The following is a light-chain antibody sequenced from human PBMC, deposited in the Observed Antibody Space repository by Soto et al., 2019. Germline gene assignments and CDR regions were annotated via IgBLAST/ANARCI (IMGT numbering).Light chain of an antibody. CDR1: SSAVGDYNY. J-gene: IGLJ1*01. Sequence: QSVLTQPPSASGSPGQSVTISCTGTSSAVGDYNYVSWYQQHPGKAPKLMIYEVNKRPSGVPDRFSGSKSGNTASLTVSGLQAEDEAEYSCGSYTVTNTCAVFRNGTKVPVL. CDR2: EVN. V-gene: IGLV2-8*01. CDR3: GSYTVTNTCAV.